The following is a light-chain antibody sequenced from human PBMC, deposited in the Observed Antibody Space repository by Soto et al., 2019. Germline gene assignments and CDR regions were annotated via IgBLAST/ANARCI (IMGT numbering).Light chain of an antibody. CDR3: AAWDDSLNGRYV. CDR1: SSNIGTNA. V-gene: IGLV1-44*01. CDR2: NNN. J-gene: IGLJ1*01. Sequence: QSVLTQPPSASGTPGQRVTISCSGGSSNIGTNAVNWYQQLPGTAPKLLIYNNNQRPSGVPDRFSGSKSGTSASLAISGLQSEDEADYYCAAWDDSLNGRYVFGTGTKVTVL.